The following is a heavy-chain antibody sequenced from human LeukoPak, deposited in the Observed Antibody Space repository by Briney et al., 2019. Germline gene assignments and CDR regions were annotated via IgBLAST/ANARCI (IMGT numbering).Heavy chain of an antibody. Sequence: GGSLRLSCAASGFIFSSYGMNWVRQAPGKALEWVSSIGISSSYIYYADSVKGRFTISRDNAKKSLFLEMNSLRAEDTAVYYCARVGGPSYFGTSDYWGQGTLVTVSS. D-gene: IGHD3-10*01. CDR1: GFIFSSYG. CDR2: IGISSSYI. CDR3: ARVGGPSYFGTSDY. J-gene: IGHJ4*02. V-gene: IGHV3-21*01.